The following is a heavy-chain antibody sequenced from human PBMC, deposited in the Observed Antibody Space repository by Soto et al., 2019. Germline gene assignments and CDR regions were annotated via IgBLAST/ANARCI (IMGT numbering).Heavy chain of an antibody. CDR3: ARGGYSYGPNYHYYMDV. D-gene: IGHD5-18*01. Sequence: SETLYLTCTVSGGSISSNSYYWGWIRQPPGKGLEWIGSIYYSGSTYYNPSLKSRVTISVDTSKNQFSLKLSSVTAADTAVYYCARGGYSYGPNYHYYMDVWGKGTTVTVSS. CDR2: IYYSGST. V-gene: IGHV4-39*01. J-gene: IGHJ6*03. CDR1: GGSISSNSYY.